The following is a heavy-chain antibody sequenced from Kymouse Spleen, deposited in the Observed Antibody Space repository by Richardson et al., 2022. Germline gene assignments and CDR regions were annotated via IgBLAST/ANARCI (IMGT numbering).Heavy chain of an antibody. CDR3: ARDQGLSSIAAPYYFDY. CDR1: GFTFSSYS. V-gene: IGHV3-21*03. D-gene: IGHD6-6*01. CDR2: ISSSSSYI. Sequence: EVQLVESGGGLVKPGGSLRLSCAASGFTFSSYSMNWVRQAPGKGLEWVSSISSSSSYIYYADSVKGRFTISRDNAKNSLYLQMNSLRAEDTAVYYCARDQGLSSIAAPYYFDYWGQGTLVTVSS. J-gene: IGHJ4*02.